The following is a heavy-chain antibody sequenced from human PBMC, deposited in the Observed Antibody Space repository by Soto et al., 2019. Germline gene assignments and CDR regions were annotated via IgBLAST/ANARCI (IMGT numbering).Heavy chain of an antibody. Sequence: GGSLRLSCAASGFTFSTYWMSWVRQAPGKGLEWVANIKQDGSEKYYMDSVKGRFTISRDNAKNSLYLQMNSLRAEDTAVYYCARERGYSYGSYYYYGMDVWGQGTTVTVSS. J-gene: IGHJ6*02. D-gene: IGHD5-18*01. CDR2: IKQDGSEK. V-gene: IGHV3-7*01. CDR3: ARERGYSYGSYYYYGMDV. CDR1: GFTFSTYW.